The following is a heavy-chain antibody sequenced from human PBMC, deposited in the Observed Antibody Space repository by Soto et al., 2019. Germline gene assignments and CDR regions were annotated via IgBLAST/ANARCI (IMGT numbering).Heavy chain of an antibody. J-gene: IGHJ6*02. V-gene: IGHV4-38-2*02. CDR3: AREDDGVDV. CDR2: IFHSGNS. CDR1: GSSMSGFY. D-gene: IGHD1-1*01. Sequence: LSLTCAVSGSSMSGFYWGWVRQPPGKGLEWIGSIFHSGNSYYNPSLKSRVILSVDTPKNQFSLNLTAAIAADTAVYYCAREDDGVDVWGQGTPVTVSS.